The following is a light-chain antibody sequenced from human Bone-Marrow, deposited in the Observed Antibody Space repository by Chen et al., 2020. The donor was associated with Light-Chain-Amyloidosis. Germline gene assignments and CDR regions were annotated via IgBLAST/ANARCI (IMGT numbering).Light chain of an antibody. CDR1: STDVGGYKS. CDR2: DVS. V-gene: IGLV2-11*01. CDR3: SSYAGMYTYV. J-gene: IGLJ1*01. Sequence: QSALTPPRSVSGSPGQSVTISCTGTSTDVGGYKSVSWYQQHPGRAPKLMIYDVSKRPSGVPDRFSGSKSGNTASLTISGSQAEDEADYDCSSYAGMYTYVFGTGTEVTVL.